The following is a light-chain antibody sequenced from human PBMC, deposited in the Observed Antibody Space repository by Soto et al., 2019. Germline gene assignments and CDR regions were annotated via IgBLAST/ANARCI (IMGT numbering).Light chain of an antibody. Sequence: EIVMTQSPATLSVSPGERATLSCRASQSVSSNLAWYQQKPGQAPRLLIYGASTRATGIPARFSGSGSGTEFTLTISSLQSEDFAVYYCQQYNNWPGTFGQGTKVETK. J-gene: IGKJ1*01. CDR3: QQYNNWPGT. V-gene: IGKV3-15*01. CDR1: QSVSSN. CDR2: GAS.